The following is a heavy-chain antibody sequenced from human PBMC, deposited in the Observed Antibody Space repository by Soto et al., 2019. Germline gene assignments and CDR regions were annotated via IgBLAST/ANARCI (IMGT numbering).Heavy chain of an antibody. CDR1: GDTFTGYG. V-gene: IGHV1-18*01. Sequence: QVQLVQSGAEVKKPGASVKVSCMASGDTFTGYGFNWVRQAPGHGLEWMGWISSYNGNTNYAQNFQGRVTMTTDTSASTAYMELRSLRSDDTAVYYCERDPNVYSRSSFGDFWGQGTLVTVSS. D-gene: IGHD6-6*01. CDR3: ERDPNVYSRSSFGDF. CDR2: ISSYNGNT. J-gene: IGHJ4*02.